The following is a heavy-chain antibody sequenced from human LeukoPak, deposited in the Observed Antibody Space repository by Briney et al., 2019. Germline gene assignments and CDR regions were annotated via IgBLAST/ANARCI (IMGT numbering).Heavy chain of an antibody. D-gene: IGHD2-2*01. CDR1: GFTFSSYG. CDR3: ARDCSSTICYDTPDFDY. Sequence: GGSLRLSCAASGFTFSSYGMNWARQAPGKGLEWVSYISTSSSTIYYADSVKGRFTISRDNAKSSLYLQMNSLRAEDTAVYFCARDCSSTICYDTPDFDYWGQGTLVTVSS. V-gene: IGHV3-48*01. J-gene: IGHJ4*02. CDR2: ISTSSSTI.